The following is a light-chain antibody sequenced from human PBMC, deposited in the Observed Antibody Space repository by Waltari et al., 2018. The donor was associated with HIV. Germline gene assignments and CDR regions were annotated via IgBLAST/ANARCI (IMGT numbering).Light chain of an antibody. CDR2: EVS. CDR3: SSYTSSSLSAVV. V-gene: IGLV2-14*01. Sequence: QSALTQPASVSGSPGQSITISCTGTSSDVGGYNYVSWYQQHPGKAPKLKIYEVSNRPAGVSNRFSGPKSGNTASLTISGLQAEDEADYYCSSYTSSSLSAVVFGGGTKLTVL. CDR1: SSDVGGYNY. J-gene: IGLJ2*01.